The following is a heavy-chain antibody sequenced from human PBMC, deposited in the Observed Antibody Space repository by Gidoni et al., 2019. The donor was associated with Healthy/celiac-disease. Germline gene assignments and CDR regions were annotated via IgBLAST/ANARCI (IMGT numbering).Heavy chain of an antibody. D-gene: IGHD5-12*01. CDR1: GFTFSSYA. CDR2: ISYDGSNK. J-gene: IGHJ4*02. CDR3: ASWPVATIDY. V-gene: IGHV3-30-3*01. Sequence: QVQLVESGGGVVQPGRSLRLSCAASGFTFSSYAMHWVRQAPGKGLEWVAVISYDGSNKYYADSVKGRFTISRDNSKNTLYLQMNSLRAEDTAVYYCASWPVATIDYWGQGTLVTVSS.